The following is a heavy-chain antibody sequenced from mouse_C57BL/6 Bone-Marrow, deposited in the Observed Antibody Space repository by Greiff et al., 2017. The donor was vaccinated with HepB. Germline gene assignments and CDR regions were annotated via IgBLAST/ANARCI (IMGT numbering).Heavy chain of an antibody. CDR2: IRSKSNNYAK. J-gene: IGHJ2*01. CDR3: VRHGGLRRGFDY. CDR1: GFSFNTYA. Sequence: EVQLVESGGGLVQPKGSLKLSCAASGFSFNTYAMNWVRQAPGKGLEWVARIRSKSNNYAKYYADSVKDRFTISRDDSESMLYLQMNNLKTEDTAMYYCVRHGGLRRGFDYWGQGTTLTVSS. D-gene: IGHD2-4*01. V-gene: IGHV10-1*01.